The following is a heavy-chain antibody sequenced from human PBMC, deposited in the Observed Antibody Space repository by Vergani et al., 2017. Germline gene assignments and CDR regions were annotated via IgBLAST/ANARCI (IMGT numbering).Heavy chain of an antibody. D-gene: IGHD3-10*01. CDR1: GFTFDDYA. J-gene: IGHJ4*02. CDR2: ISGSGGST. Sequence: EVQLVESGGGLVQPGRSLRLSCAASGFTFDDYAMHWVRQAPGKGLEWVSGISGSGGSTYYADSVKGRFTISRDNSKNTLYLQMNSLRAEDTAVYYCAKINVTMVRGHFDYWGQGTLVTVSS. V-gene: IGHV3-23*04. CDR3: AKINVTMVRGHFDY.